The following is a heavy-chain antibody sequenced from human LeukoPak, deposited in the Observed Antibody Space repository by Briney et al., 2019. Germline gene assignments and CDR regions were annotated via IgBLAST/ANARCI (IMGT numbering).Heavy chain of an antibody. CDR2: ITANGLGT. CDR1: TFTFGGYY. J-gene: IGHJ4*02. V-gene: IGHV3-64*01. CDR3: ARARGYCNGGSCYYFDF. Sequence: PGGSLRLSCAASTFTFGGYYMGWVRQSPGKGLEYVSSITANGLGTYYASSVKGRFTISRDNSQNTVFLQMGSLRSEDMAVYYCARARGYCNGGSCYYFDFGGQGTLVTVS. D-gene: IGHD2-15*01.